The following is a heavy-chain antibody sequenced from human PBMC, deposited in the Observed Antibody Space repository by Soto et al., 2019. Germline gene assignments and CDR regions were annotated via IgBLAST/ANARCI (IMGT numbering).Heavy chain of an antibody. V-gene: IGHV4-34*01. CDR3: ARGLNYYDSSGYYYYFDY. D-gene: IGHD3-22*01. CDR1: GGSFSGYY. Sequence: QVQLQQWGAGLLKPSETLSLTCAVYGGSFSGYYWSWIRQPPGKGLEWIGEINHSGSTNYNPSLKSRVNIPVDTPKNQFPLNLSSVHAADTAVYYCARGLNYYDSSGYYYYFDYWGQGTLVTVSS. CDR2: INHSGST. J-gene: IGHJ4*02.